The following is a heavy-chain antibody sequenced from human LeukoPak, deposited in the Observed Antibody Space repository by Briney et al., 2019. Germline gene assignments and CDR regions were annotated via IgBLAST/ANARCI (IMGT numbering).Heavy chain of an antibody. CDR2: IYYTGST. J-gene: IGHJ4*02. V-gene: IGHV4-39*07. CDR3: ARALRVPVAVAAYDY. Sequence: PSETLSLTCSVSGGSITSNNYYWGWIRQPPGKGLEWIGNIYYTGSTYYNPSLESRVTISVDTSKNQFSLKLSSVTAADTAVYYCARALRVPVAVAAYDYWGQGTLVTVSS. CDR1: GGSITSNNYY. D-gene: IGHD6-19*01.